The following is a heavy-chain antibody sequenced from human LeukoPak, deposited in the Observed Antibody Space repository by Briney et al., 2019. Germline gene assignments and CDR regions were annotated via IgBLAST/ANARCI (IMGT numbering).Heavy chain of an antibody. CDR2: ISGSGGST. CDR3: AKDYDSSGYTPPVDY. CDR1: GFTFSSYA. V-gene: IGHV3-23*01. J-gene: IGHJ4*02. Sequence: GGSLRLSCAASGFTFSSYAMSWVRQAPGKGLEWVSAISGSGGSTYYADSVKGRFTISRDNSKNTLYLQMNSLRAEDTAVYYCAKDYDSSGYTPPVDYWGQGTLVTVSS. D-gene: IGHD3-22*01.